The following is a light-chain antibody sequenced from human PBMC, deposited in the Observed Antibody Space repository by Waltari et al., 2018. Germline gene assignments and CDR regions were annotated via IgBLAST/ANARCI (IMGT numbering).Light chain of an antibody. CDR2: DAS. V-gene: IGKV3-11*01. CDR1: QSISIY. J-gene: IGKJ1*01. Sequence: EVVLTQSPATLSLSPGDRATLSCRASQSISIYLAWYQHKPAQAPRLLIFDASNRANGIPARFSGSGSGTDFTLTISNLEPEDSAVYYCQQRSDWPPTWTFGQGTKVEMK. CDR3: QQRSDWPPTWT.